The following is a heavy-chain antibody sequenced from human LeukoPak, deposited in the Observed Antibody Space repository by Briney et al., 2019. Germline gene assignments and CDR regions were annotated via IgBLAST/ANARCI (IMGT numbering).Heavy chain of an antibody. J-gene: IGHJ4*02. CDR2: INQHGGTE. V-gene: IGHV3-7*01. D-gene: IGHD3-10*01. Sequence: PGGSLRLSCAASGFTFSSFWMSWVRQAPGKGLEWVANINQHGGTEKYVDSVKGRFTISRDNAKNLMHLQMNSLRAGDTAVYYCARTDPTSYGYFDYWGQGTLVTVSS. CDR3: ARTDPTSYGYFDY. CDR1: GFTFSSFW.